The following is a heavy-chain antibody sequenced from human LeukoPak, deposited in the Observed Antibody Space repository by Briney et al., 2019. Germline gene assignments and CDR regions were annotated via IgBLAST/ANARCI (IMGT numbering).Heavy chain of an antibody. J-gene: IGHJ4*02. V-gene: IGHV4-59*01. Sequence: PSETLSLTCTVSGGSISSYYWSWIRQPPGKGLEWIGYIYYSGSTNYNPSLKSRVTISVDTSKNQFSLKLSSVTAADTAVYYCASMWITFGGVPGYFDYWGQGTLVTVSS. D-gene: IGHD3-16*01. CDR3: ASMWITFGGVPGYFDY. CDR2: IYYSGST. CDR1: GGSISSYY.